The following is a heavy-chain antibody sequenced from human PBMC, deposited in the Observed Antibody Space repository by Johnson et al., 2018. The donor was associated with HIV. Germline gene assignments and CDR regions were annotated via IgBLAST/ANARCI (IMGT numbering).Heavy chain of an antibody. D-gene: IGHD3-10*01. V-gene: IGHV3-33*08. Sequence: QVLLVESGGGVVQPGKSLTLSCVGSGLSFSNFGIHWVRQAPGKGPEWVAVISFDGNLKKYADSVKGRFTISRDNSKNTVYLQMNSLRAEDTAVYYCARDGSGTPKAFDIWGQGTMVTVSS. J-gene: IGHJ3*02. CDR3: ARDGSGTPKAFDI. CDR1: GLSFSNFG. CDR2: ISFDGNLK.